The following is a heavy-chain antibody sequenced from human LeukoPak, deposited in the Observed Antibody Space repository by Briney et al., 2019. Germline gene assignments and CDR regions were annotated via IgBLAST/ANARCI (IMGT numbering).Heavy chain of an antibody. CDR1: GGTFSSYA. J-gene: IGHJ4*02. V-gene: IGHV1-69*05. Sequence: SVKVSCKASGGTFSSYAISWVRQAPGQGLEWMGGIIPIFGTANYAQKFQGRVTITTDESTSTAYMELSSLRSEDTAVYYCARGWYLEYCFDYWGQGTLVTVSS. D-gene: IGHD2-15*01. CDR3: ARGWYLEYCFDY. CDR2: IIPIFGTA.